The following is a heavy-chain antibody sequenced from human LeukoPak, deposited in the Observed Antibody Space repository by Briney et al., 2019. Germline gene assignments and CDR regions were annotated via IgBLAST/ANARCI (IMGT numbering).Heavy chain of an antibody. CDR3: ASGVYSYGYVLDY. D-gene: IGHD5-18*01. CDR2: IWYDGSNK. CDR1: GFTFSSYG. J-gene: IGHJ4*02. Sequence: PGRSLRLSCAASGFTFSSYGMHWVRQAPGKGLEWVAVIWYDGSNKYYADSVKGRFTISRDNSKNTLYLQMNSLRAEDTAVYYCASGVYSYGYVLDYWGQGTLVTVSS. V-gene: IGHV3-33*01.